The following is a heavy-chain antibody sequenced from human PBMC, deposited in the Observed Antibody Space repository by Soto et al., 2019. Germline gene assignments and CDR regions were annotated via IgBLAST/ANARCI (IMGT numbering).Heavy chain of an antibody. Sequence: GAAGKACSEEPLNTFAKNVMKWRRPATGQRNEWMGWMNPNSGNTGYAQKFQGRVTMTRNTSMSTAYMELSRLRSEDTAVYYCARGGDFCGGSCYRSPPLDVSGKGTT. D-gene: IGHD2-15*01. CDR1: LNTFAKNV. J-gene: IGHJ6*03. V-gene: IGHV1-8*01. CDR2: MNPNSGNT. CDR3: ARGGDFCGGSCYRSPPLDV.